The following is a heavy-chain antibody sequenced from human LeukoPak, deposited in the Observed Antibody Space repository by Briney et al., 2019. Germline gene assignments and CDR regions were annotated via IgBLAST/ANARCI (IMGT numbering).Heavy chain of an antibody. CDR2: IYYNEGT. D-gene: IGHD5-18*01. CDR3: ARVWRSRYSYGNFDY. Sequence: TSETLSLTCTVSGDSISSRSYYWGWIRQPPGKGLEWIGSIYYNEGTYYNPSLKSRVTISVDTSKNQFSLKLSSVTAADTAVYYCARVWRSRYSYGNFDYWGQGTLVTVSS. V-gene: IGHV4-39*07. CDR1: GDSISSRSYY. J-gene: IGHJ4*02.